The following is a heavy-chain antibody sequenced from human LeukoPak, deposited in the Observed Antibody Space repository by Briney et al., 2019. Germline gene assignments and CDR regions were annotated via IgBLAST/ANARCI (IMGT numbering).Heavy chain of an antibody. D-gene: IGHD3-10*01. CDR3: ARDVVRGVITYYYYGMDV. Sequence: GASVTVSCKASGYTFTGYYMHWVRQAPGQGLEWMGWINPNSGGTNYAQKFQGRVTMTRDTSISTAYMELSRLRSDDTAVYYCARDVVRGVITYYYYGMDVWGQGTTVTVSS. CDR2: INPNSGGT. J-gene: IGHJ6*02. V-gene: IGHV1-2*02. CDR1: GYTFTGYY.